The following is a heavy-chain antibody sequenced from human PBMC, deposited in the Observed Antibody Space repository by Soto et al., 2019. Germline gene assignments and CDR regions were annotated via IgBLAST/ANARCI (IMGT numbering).Heavy chain of an antibody. CDR1: GFPLGDPD. CDR3: ARDRRITIFGVAKTTRDDY. CDR2: IRSEAYGGTT. J-gene: IGHJ4*02. Sequence: GSLRLPCTASGFPLGDPDMRWFRQAPGKGLEWVGFIRSEAYGGTTEYAASVKGRFTISRDDSKSIAYLQMNSLRAEDTAVYYCARDRRITIFGVAKTTRDDYWGQGTLVTVSS. V-gene: IGHV3-49*03. D-gene: IGHD3-3*01.